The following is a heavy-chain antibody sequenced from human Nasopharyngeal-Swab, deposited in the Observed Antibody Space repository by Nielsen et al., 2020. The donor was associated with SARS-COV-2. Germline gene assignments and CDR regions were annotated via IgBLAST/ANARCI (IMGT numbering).Heavy chain of an antibody. Sequence: VCQAPGTGLEWVSAISGSGGSTYYADSVKGRFTISRDNSKNTLYLQMNSLRAEDTAVYYCARMGIAVAERSYYFDYWGQGTLVTVSS. CDR2: ISGSGGST. CDR3: ARMGIAVAERSYYFDY. J-gene: IGHJ4*02. D-gene: IGHD6-19*01. V-gene: IGHV3-23*01.